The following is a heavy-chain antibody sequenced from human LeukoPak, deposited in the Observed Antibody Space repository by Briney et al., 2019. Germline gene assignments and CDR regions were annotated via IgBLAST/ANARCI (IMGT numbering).Heavy chain of an antibody. D-gene: IGHD3-22*01. V-gene: IGHV6-1*01. CDR3: ARDKGEYYDSSGYLDY. CDR2: TYNMSKYYN. J-gene: IGHJ4*02. Sequence: SQTLSLTCVISGDRVSSDSVAWNWIRQSPSRGLEWLARTYNMSKYYNDIAASVKGRITVNADTSENQFSLELKSVTAADTAMYYCARDKGEYYDSSGYLDYWGQGTLVTVSS. CDR1: GDRVSSDSVA.